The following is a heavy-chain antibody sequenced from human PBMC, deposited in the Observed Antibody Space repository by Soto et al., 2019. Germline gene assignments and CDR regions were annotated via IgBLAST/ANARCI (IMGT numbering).Heavy chain of an antibody. V-gene: IGHV3-23*01. J-gene: IGHJ6*03. Sequence: GGSLRLSCAASGFTFSSYAMSWVRQAPGKGLEWVSAISGSGGSTYYADSVKGRFTNSRDNSKNTLYLQMNSLRAEDTAVYYCAKGKTAAGTYYYMDVWGKGTTVTVSS. CDR2: ISGSGGST. CDR1: GFTFSSYA. CDR3: AKGKTAAGTYYYMDV. D-gene: IGHD6-13*01.